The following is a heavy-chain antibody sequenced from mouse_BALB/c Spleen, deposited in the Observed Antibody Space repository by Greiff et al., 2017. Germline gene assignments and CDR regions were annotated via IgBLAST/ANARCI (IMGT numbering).Heavy chain of an antibody. CDR1: GFTFSSYA. J-gene: IGHJ3*01. CDR2: ISSGGST. CDR3: ARPYGNYGDWCAY. V-gene: IGHV5-6-5*01. Sequence: EVKVVESGGGLVKPGGSLKLSCAASGFTFSSYAMSWVRQTPEKRLEWVASISSGGSTYYPDSVKGRFTISRDNARNILYLQMSSLRSEDTAMYYCARPYGNYGDWCAYWGQGTLVTVSA. D-gene: IGHD2-1*01.